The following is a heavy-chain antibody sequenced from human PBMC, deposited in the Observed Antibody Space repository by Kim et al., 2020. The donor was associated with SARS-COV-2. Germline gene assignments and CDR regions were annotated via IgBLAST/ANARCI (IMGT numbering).Heavy chain of an antibody. CDR2: INAGNGNT. CDR3: ARDRLGGSSWYVDY. J-gene: IGHJ4*02. CDR1: GYTFTSYA. Sequence: ASVKVSCKASGYTFTSYAMHWVRQAPGQRLEWIGWINAGNGNTKYSQKFQGRVTITRDTSASTAYMELSSLRSEDTAVYYCARDRLGGSSWYVDYWGQGTLVTVSS. V-gene: IGHV1-3*01. D-gene: IGHD6-13*01.